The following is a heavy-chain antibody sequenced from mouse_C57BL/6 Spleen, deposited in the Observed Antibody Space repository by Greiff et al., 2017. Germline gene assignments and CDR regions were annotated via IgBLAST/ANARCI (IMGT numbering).Heavy chain of an antibody. CDR1: GYTFTSYW. CDR3: ARSEQLRLRGVYAMDY. V-gene: IGHV1-53*01. J-gene: IGHJ4*01. D-gene: IGHD3-2*02. CDR2: INPSNGGT. Sequence: QVQLQQPGTELVKPGASVKLSCKASGYTFTSYWMHWVKQRPGQGLEWIGNINPSNGGTNYNEKFKSKATLTVDKSSSTANMQLSSLTSEDSAVYYCARSEQLRLRGVYAMDYWGQGTSVTVSS.